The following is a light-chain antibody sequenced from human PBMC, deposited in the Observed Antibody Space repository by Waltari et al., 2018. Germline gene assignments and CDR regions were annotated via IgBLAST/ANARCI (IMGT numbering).Light chain of an antibody. CDR1: SDDIASYNR. J-gene: IGLJ3*02. CDR2: EVT. CDR3: SSITGSSTWV. V-gene: IGLV2-18*02. Sequence: QSALTQPPSVSGSPGHSVTLSCTGTSDDIASYNRVSWYQQPPGTAPRLIIYEVTYRPAGVPYRFSGSKSGNTASLTISGLQAQDEADYYCSSITGSSTWVFGGGTKLTVL.